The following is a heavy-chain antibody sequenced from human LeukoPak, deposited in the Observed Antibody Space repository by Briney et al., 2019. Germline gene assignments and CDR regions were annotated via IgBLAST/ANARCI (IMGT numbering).Heavy chain of an antibody. CDR3: AKRSGYTTGWFFDF. CDR2: TSGSGDNT. Sequence: GGSLKLSCAASRFSFSSYAMSWVRQAPGKGLEWVSSTSGSGDNTYYAESVKGRFTISRDNSKNTLFLQMNSLRAEDTAVFYCAKRSGYTTGWFFDFWGQGTLVTVSS. J-gene: IGHJ4*02. V-gene: IGHV3-23*01. D-gene: IGHD6-19*01. CDR1: RFSFSSYA.